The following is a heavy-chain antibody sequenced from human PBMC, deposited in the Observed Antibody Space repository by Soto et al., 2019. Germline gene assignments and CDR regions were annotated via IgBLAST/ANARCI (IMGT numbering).Heavy chain of an antibody. V-gene: IGHV3-33*01. CDR1: GFIFDDYG. CDR2: IWYDGSKT. J-gene: IGHJ4*02. Sequence: QVQLVESGGGVVQPGRSLRLSCATSGFIFDDYGFHWVRQAPGKGLEWVAVIWYDGSKTLYADSVKGRVTISRDDSKNTLYLPMDNLRAEDTAVYHCARDLGSTNYYFDYWGLGTLVIVSS. D-gene: IGHD1-1*01. CDR3: ARDLGSTNYYFDY.